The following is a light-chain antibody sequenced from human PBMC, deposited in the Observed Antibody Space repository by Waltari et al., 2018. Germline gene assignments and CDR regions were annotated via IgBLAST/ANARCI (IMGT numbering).Light chain of an antibody. CDR2: DTS. J-gene: IGKJ1*01. CDR3: QHNVRLPVT. Sequence: IVLTHSPGTLSLSTGESAPLSCRASQNVGRSLVWYQQKPGQAPRLLIYDTSTRATGIPDRFSGSGSGTDFSLSIARLEPEDFAVYYCQHNVRLPVTFGQGTKVEI. V-gene: IGKV3-20*01. CDR1: QNVGRS.